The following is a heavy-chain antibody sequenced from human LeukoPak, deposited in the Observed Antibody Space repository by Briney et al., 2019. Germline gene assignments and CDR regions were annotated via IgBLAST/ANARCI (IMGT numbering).Heavy chain of an antibody. CDR2: ISISSSYI. D-gene: IGHD6-19*01. V-gene: IGHV3-21*01. J-gene: IGHJ4*02. CDR3: ARVEQQWLVSYLDY. Sequence: GGSLRLSCAASGFTFSSYSMNWVRQAPGKGLEWVSSISISSSYIYYADSVRGRFTISRDNAKNSLYLQMNSLRAEDTAVYYCARVEQQWLVSYLDYWGQGTLVTVSS. CDR1: GFTFSSYS.